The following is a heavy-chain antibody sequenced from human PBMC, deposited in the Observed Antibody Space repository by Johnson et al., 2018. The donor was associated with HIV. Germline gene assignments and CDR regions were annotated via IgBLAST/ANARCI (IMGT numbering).Heavy chain of an antibody. CDR2: ISYDGSNK. V-gene: IGHV3-30-3*01. Sequence: QMLLVESGGGLVQPGRSLRLSCAASGFTFSSYAMHWVRQAPGKGLEWVAVISYDGSNKYYADSVKGRFTISRDNSKNTLYLQMNSLETEDTAVYYCTAPIVGAIDAFDIWGQGTKVTVSS. CDR3: TAPIVGAIDAFDI. CDR1: GFTFSSYA. D-gene: IGHD1-26*01. J-gene: IGHJ3*02.